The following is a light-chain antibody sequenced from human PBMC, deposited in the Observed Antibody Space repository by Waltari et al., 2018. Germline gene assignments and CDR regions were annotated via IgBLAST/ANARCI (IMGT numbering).Light chain of an antibody. CDR3: CSYAGSSSV. CDR2: GGS. Sequence: QSALTPPASVSGSPGQSITISCTGTSSDVRSYNIVSWYQQPPAKAPRPIIDGGSKRPSGVSIRFSSSKSSNTASLTISGLQDEDEADYYCCSYAGSSSVFGGGTKLTVL. V-gene: IGLV2-23*01. J-gene: IGLJ2*01. CDR1: SSDVRSYNI.